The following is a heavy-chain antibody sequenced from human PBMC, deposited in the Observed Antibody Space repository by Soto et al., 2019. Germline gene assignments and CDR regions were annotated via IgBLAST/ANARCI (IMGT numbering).Heavy chain of an antibody. CDR1: GGSVGSGRHY. Sequence: PSETLSLTCTVSGGSVGSGRHYWSWIRQPPGKGLEWIGYIHDSGSTNYVSSLKSRVTISADPSRNQFFLKVYSVTAADTAVYYCARGWDAGYWGQGTLVTV. J-gene: IGHJ4*02. V-gene: IGHV4-61*01. D-gene: IGHD6-19*01. CDR3: ARGWDAGY. CDR2: IHDSGST.